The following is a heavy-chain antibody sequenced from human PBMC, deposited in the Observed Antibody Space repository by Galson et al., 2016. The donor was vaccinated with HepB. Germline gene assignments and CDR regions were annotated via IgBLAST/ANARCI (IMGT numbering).Heavy chain of an antibody. CDR3: TTRTVAGRDY. J-gene: IGHJ4*02. CDR2: IKSRVDGGTS. V-gene: IGHV3-15*01. D-gene: IGHD6-19*01. Sequence: SLRLSCAGSGFTFNSAWMSWVRQAPGRGLEWVGRIKSRVDGGTSDFAAPVKGRFALSRDDSKNMVYLHMNNPRTEDTAVFYCTTRTVAGRDYWGQGTLVTVSS. CDR1: GFTFNSAW.